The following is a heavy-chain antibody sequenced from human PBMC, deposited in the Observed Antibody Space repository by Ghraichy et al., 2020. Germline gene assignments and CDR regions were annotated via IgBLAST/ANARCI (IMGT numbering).Heavy chain of an antibody. CDR1: GYSISSGYY. V-gene: IGHV4-38-2*02. CDR2: IYHSGST. CDR3: ARERTYVGSLGSDDAFDI. Sequence: SETLSLTCTVSGYSISSGYYWGWIRQPPGKGLEWIGSIYHSGSTYYNPSLKSRVTISVDTSKNQFSLKLSSVTAADTAVYYCARERTYVGSLGSDDAFDIWGQGTMFTVSS. J-gene: IGHJ3*02. D-gene: IGHD3-16*01.